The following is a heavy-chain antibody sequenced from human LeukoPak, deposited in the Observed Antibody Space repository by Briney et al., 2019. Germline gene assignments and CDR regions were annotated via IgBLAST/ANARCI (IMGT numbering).Heavy chain of an antibody. CDR2: FSDSGGRT. V-gene: IGHV3-23*01. D-gene: IGHD1-1*01. Sequence: GGSLRLSCVASGFTFSSNDMSWVRQAPGKGLEWVSVFSDSGGRTYCADSVKGRFNISRDTPKNTLYLQMNSLRAEDTAVYYCAKGGLLEYWGQGTLVTVSS. CDR3: AKGGLLEY. CDR1: GFTFSSND. J-gene: IGHJ4*02.